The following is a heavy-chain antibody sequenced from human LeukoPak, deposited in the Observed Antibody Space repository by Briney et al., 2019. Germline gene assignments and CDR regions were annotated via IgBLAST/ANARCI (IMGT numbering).Heavy chain of an antibody. Sequence: SETQSLTCTVSGGSISGSSYYWGWIRQPPEKGLEWIGSLDYSGSTYYTPSLKSRVTISVDTSKNQFSLKLSSVTAADTAVYYCARDSYCSSSTGCYWSYWGQGTLVTVSS. CDR2: LDYSGST. J-gene: IGHJ1*01. CDR3: ARDSYCSSSTGCYWSY. CDR1: GGSISGSSYY. D-gene: IGHD2-2*01. V-gene: IGHV4-39*07.